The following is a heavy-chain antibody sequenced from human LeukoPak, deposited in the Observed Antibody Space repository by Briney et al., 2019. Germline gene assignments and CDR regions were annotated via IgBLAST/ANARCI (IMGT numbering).Heavy chain of an antibody. Sequence: PGGSLRLSCAVSGFTFRSYWMSWVRQAPGKGLEWGANINEDGSEKYYVDSVEGRFTISRDNAKNSLFLQMNSLRVEDTAVYYCARAGGPGTVDYWGQGTLVTVSS. CDR2: INEDGSEK. J-gene: IGHJ4*02. CDR3: ARAGGPGTVDY. CDR1: GFTFRSYW. V-gene: IGHV3-7*01. D-gene: IGHD6-13*01.